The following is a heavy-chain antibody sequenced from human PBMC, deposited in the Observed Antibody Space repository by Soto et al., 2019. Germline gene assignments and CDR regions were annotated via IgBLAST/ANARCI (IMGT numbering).Heavy chain of an antibody. Sequence: SETLSLTCTVSGGSISSGGYYWSWIRQHPGKGLEWIGYIYYSGSTYYNPSLKSRVTISVDTSKNQFSLKLSSVTAADTAVYYCARAVRETDIDYWGQGTLVTVSS. J-gene: IGHJ4*02. CDR2: IYYSGST. CDR3: ARAVRETDIDY. CDR1: GGSISSGGYY. V-gene: IGHV4-31*03. D-gene: IGHD1-1*01.